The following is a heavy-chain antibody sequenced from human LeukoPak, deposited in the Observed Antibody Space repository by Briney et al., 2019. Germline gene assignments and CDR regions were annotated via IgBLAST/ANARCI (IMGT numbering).Heavy chain of an antibody. D-gene: IGHD6-13*01. V-gene: IGHV4-34*01. CDR1: GGSFSGYY. CDR2: INHSGST. CDR3: ARGRYLTTGGGAAAGFLDY. J-gene: IGHJ4*02. Sequence: SETLSLTCGVDGGSFSGYYWNWIRQPPGKVLEWVGEINHSGSTNYNPPLKRRVTISVDTSQNQFSVRLSSVTAADTAVYYCARGRYLTTGGGAAAGFLDYWGQGTLVTVSS.